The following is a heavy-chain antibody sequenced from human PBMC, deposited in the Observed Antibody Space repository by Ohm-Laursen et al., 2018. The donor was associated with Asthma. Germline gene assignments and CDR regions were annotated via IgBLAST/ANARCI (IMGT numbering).Heavy chain of an antibody. CDR3: AREPVGYCSSTSCSNYYGMDV. CDR1: GFTFSSYS. CDR2: ISSSNSYI. J-gene: IGHJ6*02. V-gene: IGHV3-21*01. Sequence: SLRLSCAASGFTFSSYSMNWVRQAPGKGLEWVSSISSSNSYIYYADSVKGRFTISRDNAKNSLYLQMNSLRAEDTAVYYCAREPVGYCSSTSCSNYYGMDVWGQGTTVTVSS. D-gene: IGHD2-2*01.